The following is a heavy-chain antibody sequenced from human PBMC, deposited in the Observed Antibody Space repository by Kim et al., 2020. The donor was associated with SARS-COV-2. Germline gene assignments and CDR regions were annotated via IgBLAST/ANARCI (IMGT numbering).Heavy chain of an antibody. CDR1: GGSLTNYY. CDR3: ARGRNRSSWLYDY. D-gene: IGHD6-13*01. CDR2: IHYSGTT. V-gene: IGHV4-59*01. J-gene: IGHJ4*02. Sequence: SETLSLTCTVSGGSLTNYYWGWFRQTPGKGLEWIAYIHYSGTTNFNPSLKSRVTLSVDMSRNQFSLKLSSVAAADTAVYYCARGRNRSSWLYDYWGQGTLVTVSS.